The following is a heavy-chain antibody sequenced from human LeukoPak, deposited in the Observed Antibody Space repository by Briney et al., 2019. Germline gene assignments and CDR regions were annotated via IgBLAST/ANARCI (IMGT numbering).Heavy chain of an antibody. CDR3: ARGRYGTVSRGWFDP. CDR1: GGSISSYY. V-gene: IGHV4-59*01. CDR2: IYYSGTT. J-gene: IGHJ5*02. Sequence: SETLSLTCTVSGGSISSYYWGWIRQPPGKGLEWIGYIYYSGTTNYNPSLKSRVTISVDTSKKEISLKLRSVIAADTAVYYCARGRYGTVSRGWFDPWGQGTLVTVSP. D-gene: IGHD1-1*01.